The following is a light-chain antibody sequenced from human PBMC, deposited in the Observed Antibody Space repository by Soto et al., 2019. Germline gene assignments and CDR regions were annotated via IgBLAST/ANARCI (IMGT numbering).Light chain of an antibody. V-gene: IGKV3-20*01. CDR3: QRYGSSPLIT. CDR2: GAS. Sequence: EIVMSQSPGTLSLSPGERATLSCRASQSVSRRLAWYQQKPGQAPRLLISGASSRATGIPDRFSGSGSGTDFTLTISSLEPEDFAVYFCQRYGSSPLITFGQGTRLEIK. J-gene: IGKJ5*01. CDR1: QSVSRR.